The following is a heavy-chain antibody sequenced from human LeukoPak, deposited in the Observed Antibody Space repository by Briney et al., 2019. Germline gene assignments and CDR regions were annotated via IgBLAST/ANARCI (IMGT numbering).Heavy chain of an antibody. D-gene: IGHD6-13*01. CDR2: INPSGGST. V-gene: IGHV1-46*01. CDR3: ARVPYSSSWPSYFDY. CDR1: GYTFTSYD. Sequence: ASVKVSCKASGYTFTSYDINWVRQAPGQGLEWMGIINPSGGSTSYAQKFQGRVTMTRDTSTSTVYMELSSLRSEDTAVYYCARVPYSSSWPSYFDYWGQGTLVTVSS. J-gene: IGHJ4*02.